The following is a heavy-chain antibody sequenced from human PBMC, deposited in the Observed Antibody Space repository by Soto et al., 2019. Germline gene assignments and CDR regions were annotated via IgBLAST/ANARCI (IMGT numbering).Heavy chain of an antibody. V-gene: IGHV3-21*02. CDR2: ITTAATRNI. Sequence: EVQLVESGGSLVNPGGSLRLSCSASGFPFSSYTMYWVRQAPGKGLEWVSSITTAATRNIFYADSVKGRFTISRDNANNILFLQMNNVRVEDTAVYYCVRDDPIFGAIPRMDIWAKGPRSPSP. CDR3: VRDDPIFGAIPRMDI. D-gene: IGHD3-3*01. J-gene: IGHJ6*02. CDR1: GFPFSSYT.